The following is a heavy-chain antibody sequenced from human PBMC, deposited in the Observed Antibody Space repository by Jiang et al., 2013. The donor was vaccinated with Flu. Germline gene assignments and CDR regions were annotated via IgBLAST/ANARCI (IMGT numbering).Heavy chain of an antibody. J-gene: IGHJ4*02. CDR1: RFTFSYVW. D-gene: IGHD5-18*01. CDR3: AALDTAMTGGGC. V-gene: IGHV3-7*01. Sequence: GLVXPGGSLRLSCDTSRFTFSYVWMSWVRQAPGRGLEWVAMIKHDKSGTHYVDSVRGRFTISRDNAKNSLYLQMNSLRAEDTAVYYCAALDTAMTGGGCWGRGTLVTVSA. CDR2: IKHDKSGT.